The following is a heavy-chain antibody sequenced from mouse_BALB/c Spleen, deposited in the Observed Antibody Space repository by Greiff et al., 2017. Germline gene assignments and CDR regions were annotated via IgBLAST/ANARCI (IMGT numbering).Heavy chain of an antibody. J-gene: IGHJ3*01. V-gene: IGHV1-5*01. CDR2: IYPGNSDT. CDR1: GYSFTSYW. Sequence: EVQLQQSGTVLARPGASVKMSCKASGYSFTSYWMHWVKQRPGQGLEWIGAIYPGNSDTSYNPKFKGKAKLTAVTSASTAYMELSSLTNEDSAVYYCTRGYRYDEGFADWGQGTLVTVSA. D-gene: IGHD2-14*01. CDR3: TRGYRYDEGFAD.